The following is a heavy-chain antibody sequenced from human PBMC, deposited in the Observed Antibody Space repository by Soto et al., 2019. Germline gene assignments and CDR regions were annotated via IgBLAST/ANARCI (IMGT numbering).Heavy chain of an antibody. CDR3: ARESLGGIIVVTFYFDY. V-gene: IGHV3-30-3*01. D-gene: IGHD2-15*01. CDR2: TSYDGTNK. Sequence: QVQLVESGGGVVQPGRSLRLSCAASGFSFSGYAMYWVRQAPGKGLEWVAVTSYDGTNKYNADSVKGRFTISRDNSKNTLYLQMNSLRAEDTAVYYCARESLGGIIVVTFYFDYWGQGTLVTVSS. J-gene: IGHJ4*02. CDR1: GFSFSGYA.